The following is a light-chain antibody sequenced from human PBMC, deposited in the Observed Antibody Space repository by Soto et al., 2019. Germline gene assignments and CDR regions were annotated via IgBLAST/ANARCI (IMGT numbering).Light chain of an antibody. CDR3: LQASTFPRT. CDR1: RDIGDR. V-gene: IGKV1-12*01. J-gene: IGKJ1*01. CDR2: TAS. Sequence: DIQMTQARSSVSGAVGDRVSITFRASRDIGDRLAWFRHKPGKAPQLLIQTASTLVRETPSRFSGSGSGTDFLLTINNLQPEDFATYYCLQASTFPRTFGQGTKVDIK.